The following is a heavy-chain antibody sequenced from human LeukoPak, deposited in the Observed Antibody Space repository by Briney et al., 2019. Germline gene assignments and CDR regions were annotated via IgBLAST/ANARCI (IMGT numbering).Heavy chain of an antibody. D-gene: IGHD1-1*01. CDR1: GGSFSGYY. J-gene: IGHJ5*02. CDR2: INHSGST. Sequence: YPSETLSLTCAVYGGSFSGYYWSWIRQPPGKGLEWIGEINHSGSTNYNPSLKSRVTISVDTSKNQFSLKLSSVTAADTAVYYCATRTGIGPSRESRNWFDPWGQGTLVTVSS. V-gene: IGHV4-34*01. CDR3: ATRTGIGPSRESRNWFDP.